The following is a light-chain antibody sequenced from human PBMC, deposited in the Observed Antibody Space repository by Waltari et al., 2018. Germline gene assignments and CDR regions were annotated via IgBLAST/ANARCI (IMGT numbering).Light chain of an antibody. CDR2: DVT. Sequence: QSALTQPASVSASRGQSITISCTGTSSDGGGKNYVSWYQPHPGQAPKVLIYDVTNRPSGVSDRFSGSKSANTASLTISGLQAEDEADYYCSSYVPTDTSWVFGGGTKLTVL. CDR1: SSDGGGKNY. V-gene: IGLV2-14*03. J-gene: IGLJ3*02. CDR3: SSYVPTDTSWV.